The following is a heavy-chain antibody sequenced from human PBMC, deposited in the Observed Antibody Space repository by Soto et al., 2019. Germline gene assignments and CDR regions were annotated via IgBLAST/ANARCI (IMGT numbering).Heavy chain of an antibody. Sequence: ASVKVSCKASGYTFTSYAMHWGRQAPGQRLEWMGWINAGNGNTKYSQKFQGRVTITRDTSASTAYMELSSLRSEDTVVYYCARVTGSSSGPSFDYWGQGTLVTVSS. CDR3: ARVTGSSSGPSFDY. CDR2: INAGNGNT. J-gene: IGHJ4*02. D-gene: IGHD6-13*01. V-gene: IGHV1-3*01. CDR1: GYTFTSYA.